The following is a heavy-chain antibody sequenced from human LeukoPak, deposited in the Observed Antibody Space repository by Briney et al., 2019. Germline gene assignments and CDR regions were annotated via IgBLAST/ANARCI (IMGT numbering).Heavy chain of an antibody. CDR2: ISSSSSYI. CDR1: GFTFSSYS. V-gene: IGHV3-21*01. D-gene: IGHD3-10*01. J-gene: IGHJ6*02. CDR3: ARDLYYGSETYGMDV. Sequence: GGSLRLSCAASGFTFSSYSMNWVRQAPGKGLEWVSSISSSSSYINYADSVKGRFTISRDNAKNSLYLQMNSLRAEDTAVYYCARDLYYGSETYGMDVWGQGTTVTVSS.